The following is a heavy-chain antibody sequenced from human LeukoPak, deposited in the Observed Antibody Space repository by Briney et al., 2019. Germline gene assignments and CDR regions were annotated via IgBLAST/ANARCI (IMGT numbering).Heavy chain of an antibody. Sequence: ASVKVSCKASGYTFTAHYIHRVRQTPGQGLELMGLINPNDGYTNYAQKFQGRVTMTRDTSISTAYMELNSLTSDDTALYYCARGTMFAFDYWGQGTLVTVSS. CDR2: INPNDGYT. CDR3: ARGTMFAFDY. V-gene: IGHV1-2*06. J-gene: IGHJ4*02. CDR1: GYTFTAHY. D-gene: IGHD1-14*01.